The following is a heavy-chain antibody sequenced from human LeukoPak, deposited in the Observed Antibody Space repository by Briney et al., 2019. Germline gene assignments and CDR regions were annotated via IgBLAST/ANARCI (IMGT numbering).Heavy chain of an antibody. V-gene: IGHV3-33*06. Sequence: PGRSLRLSCAASGFTFSNFGMHWVRQAPGKGLEWVAVIWFDGSNKYYADSVKGRFTISRDNSKNTLYLQMNSLRADDTAVYYCAKEVGSGYDFFDYWGQGTLVTVSS. D-gene: IGHD5-12*01. J-gene: IGHJ4*02. CDR2: IWFDGSNK. CDR3: AKEVGSGYDFFDY. CDR1: GFTFSNFG.